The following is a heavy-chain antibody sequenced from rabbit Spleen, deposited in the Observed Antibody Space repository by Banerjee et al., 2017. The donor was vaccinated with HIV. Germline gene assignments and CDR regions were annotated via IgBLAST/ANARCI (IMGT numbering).Heavy chain of an antibody. CDR1: GFSFSSSYW. CDR2: IRAGGSGDT. CDR3: ARGYDGYSYAINL. Sequence: QEQLEESGGGLFQPGGSLTLTCTASGFSFSSSYWICWVRQAPGKGLEWIACIRAGGSGDTYYASWAKGRFTISKTSSTTVTLQMASLTAADTAAYFCARGYDGYSYAINLWGPGTLSPS. D-gene: IGHD6-1*01. J-gene: IGHJ4*01. V-gene: IGHV1S45*01.